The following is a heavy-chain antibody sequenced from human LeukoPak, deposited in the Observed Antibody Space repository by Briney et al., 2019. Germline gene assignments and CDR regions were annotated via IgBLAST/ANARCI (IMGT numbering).Heavy chain of an antibody. V-gene: IGHV4-39*01. CDR1: GVPISSRSYY. CDR2: MYFSGTT. CDR3: ARHLRFGSSALPRDVFDI. J-gene: IGHJ3*02. Sequence: SETLSLTCSVSGVPISSRSYYWGWIRQPPGKGLEWIGSMYFSGTTYYNPSLKSRVTMSVHTPENHLPFKLTSVTATDTAVYYCARHLRFGSSALPRDVFDIWGRGTVVSVSS. D-gene: IGHD1-26*01.